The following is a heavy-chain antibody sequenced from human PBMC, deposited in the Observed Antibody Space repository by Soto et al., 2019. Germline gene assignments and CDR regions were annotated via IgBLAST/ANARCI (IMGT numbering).Heavy chain of an antibody. CDR3: TTDAQWGI. CDR1: GLTFNNAW. V-gene: IGHV3-15*07. CDR2: IKSKNDGGAT. J-gene: IGHJ3*02. D-gene: IGHD2-8*01. Sequence: EVQLVESGGGLVKPGGSLRLSCAASGLTFNNAWMNWVRQAPGKGLEWVGRIKSKNDGGATEYSAPVKDRFTISRDDSKNTLYLQMSSLKAEDTAVYYCTTDAQWGIWGQGTMVTVSS.